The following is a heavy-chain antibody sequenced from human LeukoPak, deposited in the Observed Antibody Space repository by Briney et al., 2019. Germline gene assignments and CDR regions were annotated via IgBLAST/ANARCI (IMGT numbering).Heavy chain of an antibody. D-gene: IGHD6-13*01. V-gene: IGHV5-51*01. Sequence: GESLKISCKGSGYRFTSYWIGWVRQMPGKGLEWMGIIYPGDSETRYSPSFQGKVTISADKSISTAYLQWSSLKASDTAMYYCARDRQGLIAAAGTGFDYWGQGTLVTVSS. J-gene: IGHJ4*02. CDR3: ARDRQGLIAAAGTGFDY. CDR2: IYPGDSET. CDR1: GYRFTSYW.